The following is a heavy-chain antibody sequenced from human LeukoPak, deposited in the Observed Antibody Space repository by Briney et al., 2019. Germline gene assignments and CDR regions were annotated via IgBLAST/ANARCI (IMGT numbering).Heavy chain of an antibody. CDR1: GGSFSGYY. CDR3: ARAPRMYSSSWYRYYYGMDV. D-gene: IGHD6-13*01. V-gene: IGHV4-34*01. J-gene: IGHJ6*02. CDR2: INRSGST. Sequence: SETLSLTCAVYGGSFSGYYWSWIRQPPGKGLEWIGEINRSGSTNYNPSLKSRVTISVDTSKNQFSLKLSSVTAADTAVYYCARAPRMYSSSWYRYYYGMDVWGQGTTVTVSS.